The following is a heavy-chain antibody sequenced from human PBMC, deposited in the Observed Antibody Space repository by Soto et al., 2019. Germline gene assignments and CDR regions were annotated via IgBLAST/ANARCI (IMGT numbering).Heavy chain of an antibody. J-gene: IGHJ6*02. Sequence: LSLTCNVSGGSISSYYWSWIRQPPGKGLEWVGYVYYTGSTNYNPSLKSRVTISVDTSKNQFSLRLSSVTAADTAVYYCARDYSSSASFRYGMDVWGQGTTVTVSS. CDR2: VYYTGST. D-gene: IGHD6-6*01. V-gene: IGHV4-59*01. CDR3: ARDYSSSASFRYGMDV. CDR1: GGSISSYY.